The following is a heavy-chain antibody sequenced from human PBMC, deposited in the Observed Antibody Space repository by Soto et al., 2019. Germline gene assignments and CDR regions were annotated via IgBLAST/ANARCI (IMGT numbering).Heavy chain of an antibody. CDR1: GYTFTSYD. D-gene: IGHD3-22*01. CDR3: ARVWYYYDSSGYYYYYYGMDV. V-gene: IGHV1-8*01. CDR2: MNPNSGNT. Sequence: QVQLVQSGAEVKKPGASVKVSCKASGYTFTSYDINWVRQATGQGLEWMGWMNPNSGNTGYAQKFQGRVTMTRNTSKSTAYMELSSLRSEDTAVYYCARVWYYYDSSGYYYYYYGMDVWGQGTTVTDSS. J-gene: IGHJ6*02.